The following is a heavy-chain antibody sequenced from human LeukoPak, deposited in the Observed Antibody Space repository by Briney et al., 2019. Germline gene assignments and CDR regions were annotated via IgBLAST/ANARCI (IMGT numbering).Heavy chain of an antibody. Sequence: PSETLSLTCAVYGGSFSGYYWSWIRQPPGKGLEWIGEINHSGSTNSNPSLKDRVTKTGNTSKDQFFLKLSSVTGADTAVDYCARGRDYCSGGSCYDFAYGGQETLVTVST. CDR1: GGSFSGYY. J-gene: IGHJ4*02. CDR3: ARGRDYCSGGSCYDFAY. CDR2: INHSGST. V-gene: IGHV4-34*01. D-gene: IGHD2-15*01.